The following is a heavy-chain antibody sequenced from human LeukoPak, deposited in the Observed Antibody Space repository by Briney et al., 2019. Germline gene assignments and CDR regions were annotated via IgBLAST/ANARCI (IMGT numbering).Heavy chain of an antibody. CDR1: GGSISSGNW. CDR3: TREGLNDYNTDAFDI. Sequence: SETLSLTCAVSGGSISSGNWWSWVRQPPGKGLEWIGEVHHSGTTTYNPSLKSRLSISVDKSENQFSLTLKSVTAADTAVYFCTREGLNDYNTDAFDIWGQGTMVTVSS. D-gene: IGHD5-24*01. V-gene: IGHV4-4*02. J-gene: IGHJ3*02. CDR2: VHHSGTT.